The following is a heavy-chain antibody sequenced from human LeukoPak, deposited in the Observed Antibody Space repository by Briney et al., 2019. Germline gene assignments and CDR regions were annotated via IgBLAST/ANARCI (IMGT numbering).Heavy chain of an antibody. V-gene: IGHV4-61*02. CDR3: ARDRDDNLFDY. J-gene: IGHJ4*02. Sequence: SETLSLTCTVSGGSISSSSYYWSWIRQPAGKGLEWIGRIYTSGSTNYNPSLKSRVTISVNTSKNQSSLKLSSVTAADTAVYYCARDRDDNLFDYWGQGTLVTVSS. D-gene: IGHD1-14*01. CDR1: GGSISSSSYY. CDR2: IYTSGST.